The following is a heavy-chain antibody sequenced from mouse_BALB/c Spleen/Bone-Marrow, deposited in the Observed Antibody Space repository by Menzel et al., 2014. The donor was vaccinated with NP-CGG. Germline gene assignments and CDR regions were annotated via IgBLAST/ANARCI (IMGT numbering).Heavy chain of an antibody. CDR3: ARDLYYYGFDY. CDR1: GFSLTDYG. CDR2: IWGDGST. D-gene: IGHD1-1*01. V-gene: IGHV2-6-7*01. Sequence: QVQLQQSGPGLVAPSQSLSIICTVSGFSLTDYGVNWVRQPPGKNLEWLGMIWGDGSTDYNPALKSRLNISKDNSQSQVFLKMNSLETDDTARYYCARDLYYYGFDYWGQGTTLTVSS. J-gene: IGHJ2*01.